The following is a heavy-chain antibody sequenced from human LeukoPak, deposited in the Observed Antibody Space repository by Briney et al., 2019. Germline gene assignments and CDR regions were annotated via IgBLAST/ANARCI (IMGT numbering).Heavy chain of an antibody. CDR1: GGSISSSRYY. V-gene: IGHV4-39*01. CDR2: IYYSGST. Sequence: PSETLSLTCTVSGGSISSSRYYWGWTRQPPGKGLEWIGNIYYSGSTYYNPSLKSRVTVSLDTSKNQFSLKLSSVTAADTAVYYCARRDIAARLNWFDPWGQGTLVTVSS. J-gene: IGHJ5*02. CDR3: ARRDIAARLNWFDP. D-gene: IGHD6-6*01.